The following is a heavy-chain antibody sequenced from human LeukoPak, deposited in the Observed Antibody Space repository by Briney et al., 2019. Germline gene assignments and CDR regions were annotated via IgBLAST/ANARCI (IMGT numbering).Heavy chain of an antibody. V-gene: IGHV1-2*02. D-gene: IGHD6-19*01. CDR1: GYTFTGYY. J-gene: IGHJ6*03. CDR3: ASTSSGWPQPFSTSYYYMDV. Sequence: GASVKVSCKASGYTFTGYYMHWVRQAPGQGLEWMGWINPNSGGTNYAQKFQGRVTMTRDTSISTAYMELSSLRSDDTAVYYCASTSSGWPQPFSTSYYYMDVWGKGTTVTVSS. CDR2: INPNSGGT.